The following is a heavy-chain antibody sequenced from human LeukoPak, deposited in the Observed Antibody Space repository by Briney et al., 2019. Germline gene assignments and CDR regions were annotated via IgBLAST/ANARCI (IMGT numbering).Heavy chain of an antibody. Sequence: ASVKVSCKASGGTFSSYAISWVRQAPGQGLEWMGGIIPIFGTANYAQKFQGRVTITADESTSTAYMELSSLRSEDTAVYYCAREGPIVATTYYYGMDVWVQGTTVTVSS. CDR1: GGTFSSYA. V-gene: IGHV1-69*13. CDR2: IIPIFGTA. D-gene: IGHD5-12*01. J-gene: IGHJ6*02. CDR3: AREGPIVATTYYYGMDV.